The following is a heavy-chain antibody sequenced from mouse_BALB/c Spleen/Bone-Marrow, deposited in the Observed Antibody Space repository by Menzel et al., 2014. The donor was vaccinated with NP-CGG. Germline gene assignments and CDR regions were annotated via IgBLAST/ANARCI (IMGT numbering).Heavy chain of an antibody. D-gene: IGHD1-1*01. V-gene: IGHV4-1*02. Sequence: EGKVIESGGGLVQPGGSLKLSCAASGFDFSRYWMSWVRQAPGKGLEWIGEINPDSRTINYSPSLKDKFIISRDNAKNTLYLRLNKVRSEDTALYYCARPDYYGYLYYWGHGTTPTVSS. CDR3: ARPDYYGYLYY. J-gene: IGHJ2*01. CDR2: INPDSRTI. CDR1: GFDFSRYW.